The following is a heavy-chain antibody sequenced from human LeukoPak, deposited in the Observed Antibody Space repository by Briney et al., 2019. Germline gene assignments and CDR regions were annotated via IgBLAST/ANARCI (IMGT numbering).Heavy chain of an antibody. J-gene: IGHJ5*02. V-gene: IGHV5-10-1*01. D-gene: IGHD2-2*03. CDR1: GYSFTSYW. Sequence: GESLRISCKGSGYSFTSYWISWVRQMPGKGLEWMGRIDPSDSYTNYSPSFQGHVTISADKSSSTAYLQWSSLKASDTAMYYCARIGYCSSTSCAGNWFDPWGQGTLVTVSS. CDR2: IDPSDSYT. CDR3: ARIGYCSSTSCAGNWFDP.